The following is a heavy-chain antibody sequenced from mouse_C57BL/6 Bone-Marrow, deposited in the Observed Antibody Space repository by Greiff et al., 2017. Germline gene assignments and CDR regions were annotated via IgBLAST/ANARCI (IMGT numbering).Heavy chain of an antibody. CDR2: IHPNSGST. CDR3: ARWPPCYYGSSHAMDY. V-gene: IGHV1-64*01. D-gene: IGHD1-1*01. J-gene: IGHJ4*01. CDR1: GYTFTSYW. Sequence: QVQLQQPGAELVKPGASVKLSCKASGYTFTSYWMHWVKQRPGQGLEWIGMIHPNSGSTNYNEKFKSKATLTVDKSSSTAYMQLSSLTSEDSAVXYGARWPPCYYGSSHAMDYWGQGTSVTVSS.